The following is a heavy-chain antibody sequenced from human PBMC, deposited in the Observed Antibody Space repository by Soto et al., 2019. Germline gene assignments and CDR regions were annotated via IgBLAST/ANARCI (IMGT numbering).Heavy chain of an antibody. CDR2: IYWDDDK. Sequence: SGPTLVNPTQTLTLTCTFSGFSLSTSGVGVGWIRQPPGKALEWLALIYWDDDKRYSPSLKSRLTITKDTSKNQVVLTMTNMDPVDTATYYCAHTRDGSGGFPLYYFDYWGQGNLVTVSS. V-gene: IGHV2-5*02. D-gene: IGHD3-10*01. CDR3: AHTRDGSGGFPLYYFDY. J-gene: IGHJ4*02. CDR1: GFSLSTSGVG.